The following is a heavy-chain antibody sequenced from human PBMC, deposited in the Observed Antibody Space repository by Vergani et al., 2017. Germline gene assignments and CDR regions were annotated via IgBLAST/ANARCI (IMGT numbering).Heavy chain of an antibody. CDR2: IRSKAYGGTT. V-gene: IGHV3-49*05. J-gene: IGHJ4*02. CDR3: TRDHIDGEVEMATIFADY. CDR1: GFTFGDYA. Sequence: EVQLVESGGGLVKPGRSLRLSCTASGFTFGDYAMSWFRQAPGKGLEWVGFIRSKAYGGTTEYAASVKGRFTISRDDSKSIAYLQMNSLKTEDTAVYYCTRDHIDGEVEMATIFADYWGQGILVTVSS. D-gene: IGHD5-24*01.